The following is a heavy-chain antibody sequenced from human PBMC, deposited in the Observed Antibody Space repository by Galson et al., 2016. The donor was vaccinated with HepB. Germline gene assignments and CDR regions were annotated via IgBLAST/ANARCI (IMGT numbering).Heavy chain of an antibody. CDR2: ISGSGHMT. CDR3: ARGTRYSSGWLEALDI. Sequence: SLRLSCAASGFIFSTYQMTWVRQAPGKGLEWISYISGSGHMTYYADSMKGRFTISRDNAQNSLYLQMSNLGAADTAIYYCARGTRYSSGWLEALDIWGQGTMVTVSS. J-gene: IGHJ3*02. CDR1: GFIFSTYQ. V-gene: IGHV3-48*03. D-gene: IGHD6-19*01.